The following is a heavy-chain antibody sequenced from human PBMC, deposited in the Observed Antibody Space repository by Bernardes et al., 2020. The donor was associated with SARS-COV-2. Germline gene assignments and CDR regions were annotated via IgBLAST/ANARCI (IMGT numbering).Heavy chain of an antibody. CDR2: ISNSDGST. Sequence: GGSLRLSCAASGFTFSNYVMYWFRQAPGKGLEWVSSISNSDGSTKYADSVKGRFTVSRDNSQNTLYLQMNRLRAEDTAIYYCAKDQSSRPFDYWGQGTLVTVSS. D-gene: IGHD6-19*01. CDR1: GFTFSNYV. CDR3: AKDQSSRPFDY. V-gene: IGHV3-23*01. J-gene: IGHJ4*02.